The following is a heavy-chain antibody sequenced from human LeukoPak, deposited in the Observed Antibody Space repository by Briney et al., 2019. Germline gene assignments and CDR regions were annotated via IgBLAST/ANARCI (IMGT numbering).Heavy chain of an antibody. V-gene: IGHV4-34*01. CDR3: ARDHYGALDY. D-gene: IGHD4/OR15-4a*01. CDR2: INHSGST. J-gene: IGHJ4*02. CDR1: GGSFSGYY. Sequence: PSETLSLTCAVYGGSFSGYYWSWIRQPPGKGLEWIGEINHSGSTNYNPSLKSRVTISVDTSKNQFSLKLSSVAAADTAVYYCARDHYGALDYWGQGTLVTVSS.